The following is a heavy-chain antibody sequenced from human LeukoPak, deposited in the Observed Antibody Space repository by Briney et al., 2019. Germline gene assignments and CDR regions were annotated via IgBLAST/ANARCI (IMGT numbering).Heavy chain of an antibody. CDR2: ISASSSTI. D-gene: IGHD1-26*01. CDR3: ARVSAMGDFDC. V-gene: IGHV3-48*01. CDR1: GFSFSSYS. Sequence: GGSLRLSXAASGFSFSSYSMNWVRQAPGKGLEWVSYISASSSTIYYADSVRGRFTISRDNAKNSLYLQMNSLRVEDTADYFCARVSAMGDFDCWGQGTLVTVSS. J-gene: IGHJ4*02.